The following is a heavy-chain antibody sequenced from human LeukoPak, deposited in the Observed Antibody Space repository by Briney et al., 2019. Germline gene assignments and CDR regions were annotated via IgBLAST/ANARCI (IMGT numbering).Heavy chain of an antibody. D-gene: IGHD2-8*01. J-gene: IGHJ5*02. CDR1: GYTFTKYY. CDR3: ARDSSFRCRNGVYLFDL. CDR2: INPMSGGT. Sequence: ASLKVSCKASGYTFTKYYMHWGRQAPGQGLEWMGCINPMSGGTNYAQTVQGRVTMPRDTAISTVYMELSRLSSDDTAVCFGARDSSFRCRNGVYLFDLWGQGTLVTVSS. V-gene: IGHV1-2*02.